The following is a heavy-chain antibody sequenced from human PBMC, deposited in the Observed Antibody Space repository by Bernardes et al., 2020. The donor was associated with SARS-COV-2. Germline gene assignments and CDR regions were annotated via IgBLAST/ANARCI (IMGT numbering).Heavy chain of an antibody. CDR2: ISPDGSTT. J-gene: IGHJ4*02. CDR3: VRGPSDGHGRFEY. Sequence: GGSLRLSCAASGFTFSSYWMHWVRQAPGKGLVWVSRISPDGSTTTYADSVKGRFTISRDNDRNTLFLQMNSLGVEDTAVYFCVRGPSDGHGRFEYWGQGTLGTISS. V-gene: IGHV3-74*01. CDR1: GFTFSSYW.